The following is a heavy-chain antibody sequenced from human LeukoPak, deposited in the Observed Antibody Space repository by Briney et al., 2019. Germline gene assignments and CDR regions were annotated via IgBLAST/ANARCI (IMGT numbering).Heavy chain of an antibody. J-gene: IGHJ3*02. V-gene: IGHV3-74*01. CDR2: INSEGSST. D-gene: IGHD2-21*01. Sequence: GGSLRLSCAASGFTFSSYWMHWVRQAAGKGLVWVPRINSEGSSTSYADSVKGRFTISRDNAKNTLYLQMNSLRAEDTAAYYCAREGAIPLDGFDIWGQGTMVTVSS. CDR3: AREGAIPLDGFDI. CDR1: GFTFSSYW.